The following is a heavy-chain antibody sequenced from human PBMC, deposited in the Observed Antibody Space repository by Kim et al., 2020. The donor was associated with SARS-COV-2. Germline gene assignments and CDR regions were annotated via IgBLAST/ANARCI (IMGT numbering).Heavy chain of an antibody. CDR3: ARDGPPAAAGYYYYYYGMDV. Sequence: RFPISRDNAKNSLYLQMNSLRAEDTAVYYCARDGPPAAAGYYYYYYGMDVWGQGTTVTVSS. V-gene: IGHV3-11*04. J-gene: IGHJ6*02. D-gene: IGHD6-13*01.